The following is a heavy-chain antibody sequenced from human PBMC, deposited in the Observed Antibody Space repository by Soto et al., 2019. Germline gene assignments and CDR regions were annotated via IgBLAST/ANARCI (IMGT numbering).Heavy chain of an antibody. CDR3: ARERHPVGFDC. D-gene: IGHD1-26*01. Sequence: QAQLVESGGGVVQPGRSLRLSCIASEFTFSSYGMHWVRQAPGKGLEWVAVIWYDGSNEDYADSVKGRFTISRDNYMNTLYLHMNSLRAEDTAVYYCARERHPVGFDCWGQGTLVIVSS. V-gene: IGHV3-33*01. CDR2: IWYDGSNE. J-gene: IGHJ4*02. CDR1: EFTFSSYG.